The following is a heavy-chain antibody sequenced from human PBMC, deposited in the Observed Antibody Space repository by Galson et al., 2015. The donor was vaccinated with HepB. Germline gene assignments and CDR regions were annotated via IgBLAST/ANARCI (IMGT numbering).Heavy chain of an antibody. CDR2: INPSGGST. D-gene: IGHD7-27*01. J-gene: IGHJ3*02. V-gene: IGHV1-46*01. Sequence: SVKVSCKASGYTFTSYYMHWVRQAPGQGLEWMGIINPSGGSTSYAQKFQGRVTMTRDTPTSTVYMELSSLRSEDTAVYYCARVVGITGAFDIWGQGTMVTVSS. CDR3: ARVVGITGAFDI. CDR1: GYTFTSYY.